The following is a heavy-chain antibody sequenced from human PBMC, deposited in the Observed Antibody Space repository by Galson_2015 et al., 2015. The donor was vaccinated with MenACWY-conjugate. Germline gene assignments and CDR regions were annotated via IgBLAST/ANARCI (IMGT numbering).Heavy chain of an antibody. CDR3: AREGKANDYGGNSADY. CDR1: GGTFSTYA. D-gene: IGHD4-23*01. V-gene: IGHV1-69*06. CDR2: ITPMFGTA. Sequence: SVKVSCKASGGTFSTYAFNWVRQAPGQGLEWMGGITPMFGTANYAQKFQGRVRITADKSTGTAYMELSSLRSEDTAVYYCAREGKANDYGGNSADYWGQGTLVTVSS. J-gene: IGHJ4*02.